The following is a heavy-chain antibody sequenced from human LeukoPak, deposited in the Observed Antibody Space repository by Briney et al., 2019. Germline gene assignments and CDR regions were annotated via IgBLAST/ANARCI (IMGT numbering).Heavy chain of an antibody. J-gene: IGHJ4*02. CDR1: GFTFSSYA. CDR2: ISGSGGST. V-gene: IGHV3-23*01. CDR3: ARGPQLLWFGELFPDGGDY. D-gene: IGHD3-10*01. Sequence: GGSLRLSCAASGFTFSSYAMSWVRQAPGKGLEWVSAISGSGGSTYYADSVKGRFTISRDNSKNTLYLQMNSLRAEDTAIYYCARGPQLLWFGELFPDGGDYWGQGTLVTVSS.